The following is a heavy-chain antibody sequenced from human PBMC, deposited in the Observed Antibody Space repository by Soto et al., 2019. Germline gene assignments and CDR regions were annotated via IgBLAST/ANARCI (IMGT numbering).Heavy chain of an antibody. CDR3: TTDLPIRIFGALYYYYGMDV. J-gene: IGHJ6*02. V-gene: IGHV3-15*07. D-gene: IGHD3-3*01. CDR1: GFTFSNAW. Sequence: PGGSLRLSCAASGFTFSNAWMNWVRQAPGKGLEWVGRIKSKTDGGTTDYAAPVKGRFTISRDDSKNTLYLQMNSLKTEDTAVYYCTTDLPIRIFGALYYYYGMDVWGQGTTVTV. CDR2: IKSKTDGGTT.